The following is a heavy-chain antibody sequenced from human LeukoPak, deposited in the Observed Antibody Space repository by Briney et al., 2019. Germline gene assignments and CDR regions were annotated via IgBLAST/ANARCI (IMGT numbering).Heavy chain of an antibody. CDR1: GFTFNTHA. V-gene: IGHV3-7*01. CDR3: PSPRMGR. J-gene: IGHJ4*02. Sequence: PGGSLRLSCAASGFTFNTHAMHWVRQAPGKGLEWVANIKQDGSEKYYVDSVKGRFTISRDNAKNSLYLQMNSLRAEDTAVYYCPSPRMGRWGQGTLVTVSS. CDR2: IKQDGSEK. D-gene: IGHD2-15*01.